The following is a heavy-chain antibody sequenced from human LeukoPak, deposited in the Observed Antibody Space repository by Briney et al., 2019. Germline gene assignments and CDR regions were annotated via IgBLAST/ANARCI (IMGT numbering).Heavy chain of an antibody. V-gene: IGHV4-4*07. D-gene: IGHD6-19*01. Sequence: SETLSLTCTVSGGSISSYYWSWIRQPAGKGLEWIGRIYTSGSTNYNPSLKSQVTMSVDTSKNQFSLKLSSVTAADTAVYYCARDSVAGYYYGMDVWGQGTTVTVSS. CDR1: GGSISSYY. CDR2: IYTSGST. CDR3: ARDSVAGYYYGMDV. J-gene: IGHJ6*02.